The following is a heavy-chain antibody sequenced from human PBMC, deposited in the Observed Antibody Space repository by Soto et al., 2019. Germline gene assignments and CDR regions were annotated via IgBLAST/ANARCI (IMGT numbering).Heavy chain of an antibody. CDR2: ISGYNGDT. CDR1: GYTFTSYG. CDR3: ARTRLDCRIPRWHEY. Sequence: AASVKVSCKASGYTFTSYGISWVRQAPGQGLEWLAWISGYNGDTHSAQKLQDRVTLTTDTSTNTVYMELRSLGSDDTAVYYCARTRLDCRIPRWHEYWGEGTLVSVSS. J-gene: IGHJ4*02. D-gene: IGHD2-21*01. V-gene: IGHV1-18*01.